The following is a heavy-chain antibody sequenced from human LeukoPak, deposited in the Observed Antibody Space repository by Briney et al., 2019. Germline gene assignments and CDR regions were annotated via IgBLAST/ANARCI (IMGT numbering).Heavy chain of an antibody. Sequence: SETLSLTCTVSGGSISSGDYYRSWIRQPPGKGLEWIGYIYYSGSTYYNPSLKSRVTISVDTSKNQFSLKLSSVTAADTAVYYCARGLRFLKTLDYWGQGTLVTVSS. V-gene: IGHV4-30-4*01. CDR2: IYYSGST. CDR1: GGSISSGDYY. D-gene: IGHD3-16*01. J-gene: IGHJ4*02. CDR3: ARGLRFLKTLDY.